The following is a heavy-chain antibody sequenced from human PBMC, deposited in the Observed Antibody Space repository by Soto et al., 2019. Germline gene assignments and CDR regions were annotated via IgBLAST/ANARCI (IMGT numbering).Heavy chain of an antibody. V-gene: IGHV4-59*01. CDR1: GGSISSYY. D-gene: IGHD6-13*01. J-gene: IGHJ4*02. Sequence: QVQLQESGPGLVKPSETLSLTCTVSGGSISSYYWSWIRQPPGKGLEWIGYIYYSGSTNYNPSLTSRVTRSVDTSKNQFSLKLSSVTAADTAVYYCARGALIAAGLDYWGQGTLVTVSS. CDR3: ARGALIAAGLDY. CDR2: IYYSGST.